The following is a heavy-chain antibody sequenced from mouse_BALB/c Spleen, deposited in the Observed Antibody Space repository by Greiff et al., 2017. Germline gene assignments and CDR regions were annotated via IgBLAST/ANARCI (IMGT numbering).Heavy chain of an antibody. Sequence: LVKPGASVKISCTASGYSFTGYYMHWVKQSPGKSLEWIGYISCYNGATSYNQKFKGKATFTVDTSSSTAYMQFNSLTSEDSAVYYCARGRSQWDYWGKGTTLTVSS. CDR1: GYSFTGYY. V-gene: IGHV1S34*01. J-gene: IGHJ2*01. CDR2: ISCYNGAT. CDR3: ARGRSQWDY.